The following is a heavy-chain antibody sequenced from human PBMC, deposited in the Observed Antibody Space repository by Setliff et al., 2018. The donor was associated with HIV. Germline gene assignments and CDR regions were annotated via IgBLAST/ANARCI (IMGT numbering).Heavy chain of an antibody. CDR3: ARGLSIFGVATPGFYSFMDV. J-gene: IGHJ6*03. CDR2: IYTSGST. V-gene: IGHV4-59*11. Sequence: SETLSLTCTVSGGSIFSHYWSWIRQPPGKGLEWIGRIYTSGSTKYNPSLKSRVTISVDTSKNQFSLKLNSVTAADTAVYYCARGLSIFGVATPGFYSFMDVWGKGTTVTVSS. D-gene: IGHD3-3*01. CDR1: GGSIFSHY.